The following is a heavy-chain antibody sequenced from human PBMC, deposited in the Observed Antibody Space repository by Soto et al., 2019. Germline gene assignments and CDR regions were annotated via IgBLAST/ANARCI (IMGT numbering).Heavy chain of an antibody. CDR3: AGRQYCTGGSCYSIDY. Sequence: QVQLQQWGAGLLKPSETLSLTCAVYGGSFSGYYWSWIRQPPGKGLEWIGEINHSGSTNYNPSLKSRVTIAVDPSKNQFSLNLSSVTAAATSVYYCAGRQYCTGGSCYSIDYWGQGTLVTVSS. CDR1: GGSFSGYY. V-gene: IGHV4-34*01. D-gene: IGHD2-15*01. J-gene: IGHJ4*02. CDR2: INHSGST.